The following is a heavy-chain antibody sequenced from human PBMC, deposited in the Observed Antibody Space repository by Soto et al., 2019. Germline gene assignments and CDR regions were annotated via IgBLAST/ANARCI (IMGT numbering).Heavy chain of an antibody. V-gene: IGHV1-8*01. D-gene: IGHD3-3*01. Sequence: QVQLVQSGAEVKKPGASVKVSCKASGYTFTSYDINWVRQATGQGLEWMGWMNPNSGNTGYAQKFQGRVTMTRNTSISTAYMELSSLRSEDTALYYCARQTLYYDFWSGYYKSLGGNWFDPWGQGTLVTVSS. CDR2: MNPNSGNT. J-gene: IGHJ5*02. CDR1: GYTFTSYD. CDR3: ARQTLYYDFWSGYYKSLGGNWFDP.